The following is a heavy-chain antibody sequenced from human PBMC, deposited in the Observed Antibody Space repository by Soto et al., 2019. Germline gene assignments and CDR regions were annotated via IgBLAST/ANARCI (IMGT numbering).Heavy chain of an antibody. Sequence: ASVKVSCKASGGTFSSYAISWVRQAPGQGLEWMGGIIPIFGTADYAQKFQGRVTITADESTSTAYMELSSLRSEDTAVYYCATMGVLGGRDYYYYGMDVWGQGTTVTVSS. D-gene: IGHD3-16*01. J-gene: IGHJ6*02. V-gene: IGHV1-69*13. CDR2: IIPIFGTA. CDR1: GGTFSSYA. CDR3: ATMGVLGGRDYYYYGMDV.